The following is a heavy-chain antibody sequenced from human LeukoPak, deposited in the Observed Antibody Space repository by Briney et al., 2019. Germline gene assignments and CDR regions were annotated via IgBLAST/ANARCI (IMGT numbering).Heavy chain of an antibody. D-gene: IGHD6-13*01. CDR3: AKEVTAAGYYYYYGMDV. Sequence: GGSLRLSCAASGFTFDDYAMHWVRRAPGKGLEWVSLISGDGGSTYYADSVKGRFTISRDNSKNSLYLQMNSLRTEDTALYCCAKEVTAAGYYYYYGMDVWGQGTTVTVSS. CDR2: ISGDGGST. CDR1: GFTFDDYA. J-gene: IGHJ6*02. V-gene: IGHV3-43*02.